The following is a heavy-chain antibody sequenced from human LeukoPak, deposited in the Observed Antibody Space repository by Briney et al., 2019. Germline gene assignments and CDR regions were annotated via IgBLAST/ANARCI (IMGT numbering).Heavy chain of an antibody. D-gene: IGHD3-16*01. CDR1: GFTFANYA. J-gene: IGHJ1*01. CDR3: AKDNQRGGFQH. Sequence: GGSLRLSCAASGFTFANYAMHWVRQAPGKGLEWVSLISGDGATTYYADSVKGRFNISRDNSKSSLYLQMNSLRSEDTALYYCAKDNQRGGFQHWGQGTLVTVSS. V-gene: IGHV3-43*02. CDR2: ISGDGATT.